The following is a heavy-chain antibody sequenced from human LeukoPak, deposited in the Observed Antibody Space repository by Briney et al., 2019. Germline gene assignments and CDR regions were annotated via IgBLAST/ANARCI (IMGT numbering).Heavy chain of an antibody. CDR2: IYYSGST. CDR3: ARLARYCSGGSCIDY. CDR1: GGSISSYY. J-gene: IGHJ4*02. D-gene: IGHD2-15*01. Sequence: SETLSLTCTVSGGSISSYYWSWIRQPPGKGLEWIGYIYYSGSTNYNPSLKSRVTISVDTSKNQFSLKLSSVTAADTAVYYCARLARYCSGGSCIDYWGQGTLVTVTS. V-gene: IGHV4-59*08.